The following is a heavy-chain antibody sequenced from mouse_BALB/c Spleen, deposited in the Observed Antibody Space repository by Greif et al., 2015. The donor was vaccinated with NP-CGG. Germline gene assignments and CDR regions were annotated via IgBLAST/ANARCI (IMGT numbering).Heavy chain of an antibody. D-gene: IGHD2-14*01. CDR2: ISSGGSYT. J-gene: IGHJ2*01. CDR1: GFTFSSYT. V-gene: IGHV5-6-4*01. Sequence: EVKLVESGGGLVKPGGSLKLSCAASGFTFSSYTMSWVRQTPEKRLEWVATISSGGSYTYYPDSVKGRFTISRDNAKNTLYLQMSSLKSEDTAMYYCTRDRRYQDYWGQGTTLTVSS. CDR3: TRDRRYQDY.